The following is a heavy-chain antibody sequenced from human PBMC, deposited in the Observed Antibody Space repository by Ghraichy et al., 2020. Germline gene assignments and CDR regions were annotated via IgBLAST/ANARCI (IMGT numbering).Heavy chain of an antibody. V-gene: IGHV3-30*18. D-gene: IGHD3-3*01. CDR1: GFTFSRYG. Sequence: LTCAASGFTFSRYGMHWVRQAPGEGLEWVAVTSYDGSNKNYADSVKGRFTISRDNSKNTLYLQMNSLRAEDTAVYYCAKERDTSGYYSFRGDYYGMDVWGQGTTVTVSS. CDR2: TSYDGSNK. J-gene: IGHJ6*02. CDR3: AKERDTSGYYSFRGDYYGMDV.